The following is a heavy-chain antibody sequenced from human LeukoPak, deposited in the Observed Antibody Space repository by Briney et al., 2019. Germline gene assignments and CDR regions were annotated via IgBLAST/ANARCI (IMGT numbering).Heavy chain of an antibody. D-gene: IGHD3-3*01. CDR2: IYYSGST. Sequence: SETLSLTCTVSGVSISSSSYYWGWIRQPPGKGLEWIGYIYYSGSTYYNPSLKSRVTISVDTSKNQFSLKLSSVTAADTAVYYCAREAGNFWSGYYYYGMDVWGQGTTVTVSS. CDR1: GVSISSSSYY. J-gene: IGHJ6*02. V-gene: IGHV4-31*03. CDR3: AREAGNFWSGYYYYGMDV.